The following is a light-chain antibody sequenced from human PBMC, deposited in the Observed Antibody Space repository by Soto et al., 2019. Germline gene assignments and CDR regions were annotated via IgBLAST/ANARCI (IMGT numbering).Light chain of an antibody. CDR2: GTS. CDR1: SSNIGAGYD. CDR3: QSSDTSLSGSEV. J-gene: IGLJ2*01. V-gene: IGLV1-40*01. Sequence: QLVLTQPPSVSGAPGQRVTISCTGSSSNIGAGYDVHWYQQLPGTAPKLLILGTSNRPSGVPDRFSGSKSGTSASLAITGLQAEDEADYYCQSSDTSLSGSEVFGGGTKLTVL.